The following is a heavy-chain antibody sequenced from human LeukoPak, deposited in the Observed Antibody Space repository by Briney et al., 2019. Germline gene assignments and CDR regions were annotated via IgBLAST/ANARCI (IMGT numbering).Heavy chain of an antibody. D-gene: IGHD5-12*01. V-gene: IGHV3-33*01. CDR3: ARSGSEDTDAFDI. CDR1: GFTFSSYG. J-gene: IGHJ3*02. CDR2: IWCDGSNK. Sequence: GGSLRLSCAATGFTFSSYGMHWVREAPGKGLEWVAVIWCDGSNKYYADSVKGRFTISRDNSKNTLYLQLNSLRAEDTAVYYCARSGSEDTDAFDIWGQGTMVTVSS.